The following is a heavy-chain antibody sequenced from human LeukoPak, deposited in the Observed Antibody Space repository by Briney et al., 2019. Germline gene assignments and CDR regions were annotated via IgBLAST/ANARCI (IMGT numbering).Heavy chain of an antibody. CDR2: ISSSGSTI. V-gene: IGHV3-48*03. CDR1: GFTFSSYE. D-gene: IGHD3-22*01. Sequence: GGSLRPSCAASGFTFSSYEMNWVRQAPGKGLEWVSYISSSGSTIYYADSVKGRFTISRDNAKNSLYLQMNSLRAEDTAVYYCAGRPYYYDSLDYWGQGTLVTVSS. J-gene: IGHJ4*02. CDR3: AGRPYYYDSLDY.